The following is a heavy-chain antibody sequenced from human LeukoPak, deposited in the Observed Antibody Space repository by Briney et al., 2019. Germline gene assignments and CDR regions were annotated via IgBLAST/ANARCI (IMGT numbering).Heavy chain of an antibody. CDR1: GFTFSSYS. V-gene: IGHV3-21*04. J-gene: IGHJ1*01. CDR3: AKDPSDYGDYYFQH. D-gene: IGHD4-17*01. CDR2: ISSSSSYI. Sequence: GGSLRLSCAASGFTFSSYSMNWVRQAPGKGLEWVSSISSSSSYIYYADSVKGRFTISRDNAKNSLYLQMNSLRAEDTAVYYCAKDPSDYGDYYFQHWGQGTLVTVSS.